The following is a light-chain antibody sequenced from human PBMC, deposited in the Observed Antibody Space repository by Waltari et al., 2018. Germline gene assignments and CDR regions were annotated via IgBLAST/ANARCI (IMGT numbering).Light chain of an antibody. CDR2: DAS. CDR3: QQYDNLPSIT. J-gene: IGKJ5*01. Sequence: DIQMTQSPSSLSASLGDRVTITCQASQDISNHLNWYQQKPGNTPKLLIYDASTLETGVPSRFSGSGSGTDFTFTITSLQPEDIATYYCQQYDNLPSITFGQGTRLDIK. V-gene: IGKV1-33*01. CDR1: QDISNH.